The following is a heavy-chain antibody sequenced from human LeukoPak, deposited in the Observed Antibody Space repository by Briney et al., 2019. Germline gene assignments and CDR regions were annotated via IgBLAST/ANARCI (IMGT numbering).Heavy chain of an antibody. D-gene: IGHD1-26*01. Sequence: XXXSXXAXXXTFSXYAMHWVRQAPGKGLEWVAVISYDGSNKYYADSVKGRFTISRDNSKNTLYLQMNSLRAEDTAVYYCARVQKWELLPIDYWGQGTLVTVSS. V-gene: IGHV3-30-3*01. CDR3: ARVQKWELLPIDY. CDR1: XXTFSXYA. J-gene: IGHJ4*02. CDR2: ISYDGSNK.